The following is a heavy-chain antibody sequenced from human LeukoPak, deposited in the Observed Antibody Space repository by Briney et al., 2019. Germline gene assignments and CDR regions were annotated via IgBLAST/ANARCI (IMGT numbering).Heavy chain of an antibody. D-gene: IGHD6-13*01. J-gene: IGHJ4*02. CDR2: IWYDGSNK. V-gene: IGHV3-33*01. CDR1: GFTFSSYG. Sequence: PGRSLRLSCAASGFTFSSYGMHWVRQAPGKGLEWVAVIWYDGSNKYYADSVKGRFTISRDNSKNTLYLQMNSLRAEDTAVYYCAREGIAAAGIDYWGQGTLVTVSS. CDR3: AREGIAAAGIDY.